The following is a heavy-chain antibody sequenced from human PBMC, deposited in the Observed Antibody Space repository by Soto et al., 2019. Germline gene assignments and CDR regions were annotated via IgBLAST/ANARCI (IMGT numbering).Heavy chain of an antibody. J-gene: IGHJ4*02. CDR1: GYSFTNNY. D-gene: IGHD3-3*01. Sequence: QVQLVQSGAEVIKPGASVKISCKASGYSFTNNYINWVRQAPGQGLEWVGLINPSGASTTYAQNFQGRVTMPRDPSTRTVYMELSSLRSDDTAVYYCARVYGLVKHDDFGSGYYDYWGRGTQVTVSS. V-gene: IGHV1-46*01. CDR2: INPSGAST. CDR3: ARVYGLVKHDDFGSGYYDY.